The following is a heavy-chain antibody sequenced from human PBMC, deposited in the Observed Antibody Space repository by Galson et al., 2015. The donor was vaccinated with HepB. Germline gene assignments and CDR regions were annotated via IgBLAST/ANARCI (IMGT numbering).Heavy chain of an antibody. CDR1: GFTFSTYG. CDR2: IWYDGTYK. Sequence: SLRLSCAASGFTFSTYGMHWVRQAPGKGLEWVALIWYDGTYKYYADSVKGRFTISRDNSKNTLYLQMNSLRVEDTAVYYCARGAPPHYDLDVWGKGTTVTVSP. V-gene: IGHV3-33*01. CDR3: ARGAPPHYDLDV. J-gene: IGHJ6*04.